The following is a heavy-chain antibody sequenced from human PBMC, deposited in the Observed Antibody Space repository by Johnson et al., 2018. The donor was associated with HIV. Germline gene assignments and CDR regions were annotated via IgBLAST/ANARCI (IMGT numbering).Heavy chain of an antibody. CDR3: TTSCITSFGVVVCAFDI. D-gene: IGHD3-3*01. V-gene: IGHV3-30*03. CDR2: ISYDGSNK. CDR1: GFTFSSYG. Sequence: QVQLVESGGGVVQPGRSLRLSCAASGFTFSSYGMHWVRQAPGKGLEWVAVISYDGSNKYYADSVKGRFTISRDNSKNTLYLQMNSLKTEDTAVYYCTTSCITSFGVVVCAFDIWGQGTIVTVSS. J-gene: IGHJ3*02.